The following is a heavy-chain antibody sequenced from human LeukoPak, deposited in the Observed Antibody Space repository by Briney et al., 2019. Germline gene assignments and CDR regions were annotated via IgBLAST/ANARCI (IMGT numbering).Heavy chain of an antibody. Sequence: SETLSLTCTVSGGSISSYYWSWIRQPPGKGLEWIGYIYYSGSTNYNPSLKSRVTISVDTSKNQFSLKLSSVTAADTAVYYCARVMRNSYSTYNWFDPWGQGTLVTVSS. J-gene: IGHJ5*02. D-gene: IGHD2-21*01. CDR1: GGSISSYY. CDR3: ARVMRNSYSTYNWFDP. CDR2: IYYSGST. V-gene: IGHV4-59*01.